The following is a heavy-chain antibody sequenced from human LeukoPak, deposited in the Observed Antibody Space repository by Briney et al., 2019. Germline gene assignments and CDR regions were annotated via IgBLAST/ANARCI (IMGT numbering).Heavy chain of an antibody. Sequence: QPGGSLRLSCAASGFTFSSYAMSWVRQPPGKGLEWVSAISGSGGSKYYPDPVRGRFTISRDNSKNRLYLQMNSLRAEDMAVYYCAKDSYYYDSSGWVLDYWGQGTLVTVSS. J-gene: IGHJ4*02. V-gene: IGHV3-23*01. CDR1: GFTFSSYA. CDR3: AKDSYYYDSSGWVLDY. CDR2: ISGSGGSK. D-gene: IGHD3-22*01.